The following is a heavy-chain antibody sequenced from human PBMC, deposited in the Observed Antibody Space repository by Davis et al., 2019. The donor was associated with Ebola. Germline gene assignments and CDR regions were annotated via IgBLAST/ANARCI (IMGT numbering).Heavy chain of an antibody. CDR3: ATGRGYSYGYNY. J-gene: IGHJ4*02. CDR1: GFTFNKYW. D-gene: IGHD5-18*01. Sequence: HTGGSLRLSCTASGFTFNKYWMHWVRLAPEKGLVWVSHITSDGRITRYADSVKGRFTISRHNSKNTLYLQMNSLRAEDTAVYYCATGRGYSYGYNYWGQGTLVTVSS. CDR2: ITSDGRIT. V-gene: IGHV3-74*01.